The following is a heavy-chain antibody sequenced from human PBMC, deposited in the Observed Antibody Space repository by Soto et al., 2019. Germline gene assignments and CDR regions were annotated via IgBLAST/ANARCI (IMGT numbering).Heavy chain of an antibody. V-gene: IGHV2-5*02. J-gene: IGHJ4*02. CDR2: IYWDDDK. CDR3: AHRRPYSNSPEYFFDY. CDR1: GFSLSTSGVD. D-gene: IGHD6-6*01. Sequence: QITLKESGPTLVTPTQTLTLTCTFSGFSLSTSGVDVGWIRQPPGKALEWLALIYWDDDKRYSPSLKSRLTITKDTSKNQVVLTMTNMEPLDTATYYCAHRRPYSNSPEYFFDYWGQGTLVTVSS.